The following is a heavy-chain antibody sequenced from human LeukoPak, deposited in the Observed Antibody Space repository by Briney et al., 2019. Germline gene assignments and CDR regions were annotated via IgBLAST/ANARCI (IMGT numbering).Heavy chain of an antibody. CDR3: ARTAARRFDY. CDR1: GGTFSSYA. D-gene: IGHD6-6*01. J-gene: IGHJ4*02. Sequence: GSSVKVSCKASGGTFSSYAISWVRQVPGQGLEWMGIINPTGGSTTYAQKFQGRVTMTRDTSTSTVYMELSSLRSDDTAVYYRARTAARRFDYWGQGTLVTVSS. V-gene: IGHV1-46*01. CDR2: INPTGGST.